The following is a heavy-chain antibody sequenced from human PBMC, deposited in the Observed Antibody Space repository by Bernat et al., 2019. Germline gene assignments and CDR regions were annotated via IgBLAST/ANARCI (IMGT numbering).Heavy chain of an antibody. Sequence: QVQLVQSGAEVKKPGASVKVSCKASGYTFTSYYMHWVRQAPGQGLEWMGIINPSGGSTSYAQKLQGRVTMTTDTSTSTAYMELRSLRSDDTAVYYCARDYSHSLDYWGQGTLVTVSS. J-gene: IGHJ4*02. CDR1: GYTFTSYY. CDR3: ARDYSHSLDY. D-gene: IGHD5-18*01. CDR2: INPSGGST. V-gene: IGHV1-46*01.